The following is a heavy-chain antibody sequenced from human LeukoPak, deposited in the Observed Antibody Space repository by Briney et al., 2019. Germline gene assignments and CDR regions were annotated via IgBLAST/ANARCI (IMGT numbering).Heavy chain of an antibody. V-gene: IGHV3-23*01. Sequence: GGSLRLSCATSGFTFSSYTMTWVRQAPGKGLEYVSGIGTSASSTTYADSVKGRFTISRDNSKNTLYLHMNSLRVEDTAVYYCAKDPNWDRGYWGQGTLVTVSS. J-gene: IGHJ4*02. CDR2: IGTSASST. D-gene: IGHD7-27*01. CDR1: GFTFSSYT. CDR3: AKDPNWDRGY.